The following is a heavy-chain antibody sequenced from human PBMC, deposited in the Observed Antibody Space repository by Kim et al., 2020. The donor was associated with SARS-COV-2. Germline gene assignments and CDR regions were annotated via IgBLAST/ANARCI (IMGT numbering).Heavy chain of an antibody. D-gene: IGHD6-13*01. J-gene: IGHJ4*02. Sequence: GGSLRLSCAASGFTFSSYAMHWVRQAPGKGLEWVAVIWYDGSNKYYADSVKGRFTISRDNSKNTLYLQMNSLRAEDTAVYYCAKDAEGGIAAAGGLVDYWGQGTLVTVSS. V-gene: IGHV3-33*06. CDR1: GFTFSSYA. CDR3: AKDAEGGIAAAGGLVDY. CDR2: IWYDGSNK.